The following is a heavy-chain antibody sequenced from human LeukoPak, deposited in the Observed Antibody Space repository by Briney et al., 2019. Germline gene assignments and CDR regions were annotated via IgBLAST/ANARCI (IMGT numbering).Heavy chain of an antibody. D-gene: IGHD5-18*01. Sequence: PGGSLRLSCAASGFTFDDYAMHWVRQAPGKGLEWVSGISWNSGSIGYADSVKGRFTISRDNAKNSLYLQMNSLRAEDTALYYCAKGPDTAMAAFFDYWGQGTLVTVSS. CDR1: GFTFDDYA. V-gene: IGHV3-9*01. CDR3: AKGPDTAMAAFFDY. J-gene: IGHJ4*02. CDR2: ISWNSGSI.